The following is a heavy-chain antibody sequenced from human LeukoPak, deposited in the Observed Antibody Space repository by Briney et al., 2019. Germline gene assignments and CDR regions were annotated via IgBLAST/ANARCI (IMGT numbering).Heavy chain of an antibody. Sequence: SETLSLTCTVSGGPISGYYWTWIRQPPRKGLEWIGYISYSGSTNYNPSLKSRVTISVDTSTNQFSLKLSSVTAADTAVYYCARESSGWYLDYWGQGTLVTVSS. V-gene: IGHV4-59*01. CDR2: ISYSGST. D-gene: IGHD6-19*01. CDR3: ARESSGWYLDY. CDR1: GGPISGYY. J-gene: IGHJ4*02.